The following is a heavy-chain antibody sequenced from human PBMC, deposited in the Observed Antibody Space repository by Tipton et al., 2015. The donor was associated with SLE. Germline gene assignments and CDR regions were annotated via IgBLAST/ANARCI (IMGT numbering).Heavy chain of an antibody. D-gene: IGHD6-13*01. V-gene: IGHV4-34*09. CDR2: INHSGST. CDR3: ARDFSEEGIAAAGGAFDI. Sequence: TLSLTCAVYGGSFSGYYWSWIRQPPGKGLEWIGEINHSGSTYYNPSLKSRVTISVDTSKNQFSLKLSSVTAADTAVYYCARDFSEEGIAAAGGAFDIWGQGTMVTVSS. J-gene: IGHJ3*02. CDR1: GGSFSGYY.